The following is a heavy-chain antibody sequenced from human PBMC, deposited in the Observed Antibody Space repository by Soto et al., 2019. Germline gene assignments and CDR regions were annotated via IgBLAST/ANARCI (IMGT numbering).Heavy chain of an antibody. V-gene: IGHV3-23*01. J-gene: IGHJ4*02. CDR1: GFTFSSYA. CDR2: ISGSGGST. D-gene: IGHD3-9*01. CDR3: AKNQLTFFDY. Sequence: GGSLRLSCAASGFTFSSYAMSWVRQAPGKGLEWVSGISGSGGSTYYSDSVKGRFTISRDNSKNTLYLQMNSLKAEDTAVYYCAKNQLTFFDYWGQGTLVTVSS.